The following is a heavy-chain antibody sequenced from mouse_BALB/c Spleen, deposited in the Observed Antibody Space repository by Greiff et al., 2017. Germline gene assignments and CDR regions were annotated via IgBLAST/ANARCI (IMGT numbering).Heavy chain of an antibody. V-gene: IGHV5-17*02. J-gene: IGHJ3*01. CDR2: ISSGSSTI. Sequence: EVQLQESGGGLVQPGGSRKLSCAASGFTFSSFGMHWVRQAPEKGLVWVAYISSGSSTIYYADTVKGRFTISRDNPKNTLFLQMTSLRSEDTAMYYCARSKGQLGPAWFAYWGQGTLVTVSA. CDR1: GFTFSSFG. D-gene: IGHD3-1*01. CDR3: ARSKGQLGPAWFAY.